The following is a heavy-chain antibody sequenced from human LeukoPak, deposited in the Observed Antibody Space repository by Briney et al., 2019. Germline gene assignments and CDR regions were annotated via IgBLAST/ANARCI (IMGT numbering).Heavy chain of an antibody. Sequence: ASVKVSCKASGYTFTTYSMHWVRQAPGQGLEWMGIINPSGGSTSYAQKFQGRVTMTRDTSIRTAYMDLSRLRSDDTAVYYCARVYSYDSTGYLGDAYVIWGQGTVVTVSS. CDR3: ARVYSYDSTGYLGDAYVI. CDR1: GYTFTTYS. CDR2: INPSGGST. D-gene: IGHD3-22*01. J-gene: IGHJ3*02. V-gene: IGHV1-46*01.